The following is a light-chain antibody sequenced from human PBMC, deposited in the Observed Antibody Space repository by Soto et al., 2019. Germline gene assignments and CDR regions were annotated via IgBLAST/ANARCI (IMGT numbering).Light chain of an antibody. CDR2: EVS. CDR3: SSYTRSGPV. Sequence: QSALTQPASVSGSPGQSITISCTGTSSDVGGYNYVSWYQQHPGKAPKLMIYEVSNRPSGVSNRFSGSKSGNTASLTISGLQAEDEADYYCSSYTRSGPVFGGGTKLTVL. CDR1: SSDVGGYNY. J-gene: IGLJ3*02. V-gene: IGLV2-14*01.